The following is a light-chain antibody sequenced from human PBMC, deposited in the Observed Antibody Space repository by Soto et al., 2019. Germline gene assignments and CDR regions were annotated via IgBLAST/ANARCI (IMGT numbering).Light chain of an antibody. CDR3: QYYGNSPIT. J-gene: IGKJ5*01. CDR2: GAS. CDR1: QSVSSSY. V-gene: IGKV3-20*01. Sequence: EVVLTQSACTLSLSTGERATLSCRASQSVSSSYLAWYQQKPGQAPRLLIYGASSRATGIPDRFSGSGSGTDFTLTISRLEPEDFAVYYCQYYGNSPITFGQRTRLAIK.